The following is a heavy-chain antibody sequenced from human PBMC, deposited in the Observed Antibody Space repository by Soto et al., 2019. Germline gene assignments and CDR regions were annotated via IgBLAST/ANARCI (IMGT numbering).Heavy chain of an antibody. V-gene: IGHV4-31*01. CDR1: GVSISSGDYS. CDR3: ARDPGYYDSSGYRYNCFDP. CDR2: IYFSGST. D-gene: IGHD3-22*01. Sequence: QVQLQESGPGLVKPSQTLSLTCTVSGVSISSGDYSWSWIRQHPGKGLEWIGYIYFSGSTYYNPSLPRPVTIPVDTAKNQFPLKLRSLTAAATAVYYCARDPGYYDSSGYRYNCFDPWGRGTLVTVSS. J-gene: IGHJ5*02.